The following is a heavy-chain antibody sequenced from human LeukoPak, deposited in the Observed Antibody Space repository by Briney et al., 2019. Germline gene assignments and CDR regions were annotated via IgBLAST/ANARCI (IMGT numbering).Heavy chain of an antibody. CDR1: GFTFSSYA. V-gene: IGHV3-23*01. J-gene: IGHJ4*02. Sequence: PGGSLRLSCAASGFTFSSYAMSWVRQAPGKGLEWVSAISGSGGSTYYADSVKGRFTISRDNSKNTLYLQMNSLRAEDTAVYYCAKSGWDDFLTILSSHHSDYWGQGTLVTVSS. D-gene: IGHD2/OR15-2a*01. CDR3: AKSGWDDFLTILSSHHSDY. CDR2: ISGSGGST.